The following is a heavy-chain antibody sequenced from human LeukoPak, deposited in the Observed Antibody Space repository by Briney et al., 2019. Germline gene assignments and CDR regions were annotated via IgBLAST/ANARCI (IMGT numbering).Heavy chain of an antibody. J-gene: IGHJ4*02. D-gene: IGHD6-13*01. Sequence: GGSLRLSCTASGFTFGDYAMSWFRQAPGKGLEWVGFIRSKAYGGTTEYAASVKGRFTISRDDSKSIAYLQMNSLKTEDTAVYYCTRASGIAAAGPFDHWGQGTLVTVSS. V-gene: IGHV3-49*03. CDR3: TRASGIAAAGPFDH. CDR1: GFTFGDYA. CDR2: IRSKAYGGTT.